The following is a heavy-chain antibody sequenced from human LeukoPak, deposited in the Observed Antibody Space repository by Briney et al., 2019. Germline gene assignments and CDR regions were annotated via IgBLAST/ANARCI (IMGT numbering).Heavy chain of an antibody. J-gene: IGHJ3*02. D-gene: IGHD2-15*01. Sequence: GGSLRLSCAASEFSVGSNYMTWVRQAPGKGLEWVSYISSSGSTIYYADSVKGRFTISRDNAKNSLYLQMNSLRAEDTAVYYCASGVGCSGGSCYDAFDIWGQGTMVTVSS. V-gene: IGHV3-11*04. CDR3: ASGVGCSGGSCYDAFDI. CDR2: ISSSGSTI. CDR1: EFSVGSNY.